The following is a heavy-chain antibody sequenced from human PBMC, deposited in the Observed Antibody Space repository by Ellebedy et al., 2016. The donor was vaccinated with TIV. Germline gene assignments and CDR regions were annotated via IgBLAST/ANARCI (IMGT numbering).Heavy chain of an antibody. J-gene: IGHJ4*02. Sequence: GGSLRLSCAASGFTFGSFAMHWVRQPPGKGLEWLSVINSDASSTYHANSVKGRFTITRDNSKNTLYLQMNRLRTEGTAVYYCAIGSSSGFNYDRVGFEYWGQGTLVTVSP. D-gene: IGHD3-16*01. CDR1: GFTFGSFA. CDR3: AIGSSSGFNYDRVGFEY. V-gene: IGHV3-23*03. CDR2: INSDASST.